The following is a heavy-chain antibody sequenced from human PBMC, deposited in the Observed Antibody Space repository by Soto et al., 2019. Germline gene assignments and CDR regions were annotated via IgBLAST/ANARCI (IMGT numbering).Heavy chain of an antibody. D-gene: IGHD3-22*01. V-gene: IGHV3-23*01. CDR1: GFTFSIYA. J-gene: IGHJ4*02. Sequence: GGSLRLSCAASGFTFSIYAMSWVRQAPGKGLEWVSTIGGSGGDTTYADFVRGRFTVSRDNSRNTLYLQMNSLRAEDTAIYYRAKDAPGSGWLSDYWGRGTLVTVSS. CDR3: AKDAPGSGWLSDY. CDR2: IGGSGGDT.